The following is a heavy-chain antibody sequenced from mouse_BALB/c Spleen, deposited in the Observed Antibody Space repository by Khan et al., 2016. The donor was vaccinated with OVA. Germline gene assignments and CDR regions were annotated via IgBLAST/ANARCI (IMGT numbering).Heavy chain of an antibody. CDR1: GYTFTSYW. CDR2: IDPSDSET. J-gene: IGHJ4*01. Sequence: VKLQESGAELVKPGAPVKLSCKASGYTFTSYWMNWVKQRPGRGLEWIGRIDPSDSETHYNQKFKDKATLTVDKSSSTAYIQLSSLTSEDSAVYYFARYQYGNYFYAMDYWGQGTSVTVSS. V-gene: IGHV1-69*02. D-gene: IGHD2-10*02. CDR3: ARYQYGNYFYAMDY.